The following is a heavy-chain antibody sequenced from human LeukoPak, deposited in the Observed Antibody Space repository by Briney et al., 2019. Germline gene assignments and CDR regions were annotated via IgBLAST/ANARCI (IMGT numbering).Heavy chain of an antibody. D-gene: IGHD2-2*02. CDR2: IKEDGSEE. Sequence: GGSLRLSCAASGFNFGEFWMAWVRQAPGKGLEWVADIKEDGSEEFYVDSVKGRFTISRDNAKNSLYLQMNSLRAEDTAVYYCARKQSGVVVPAAILEAQNWFDPWGQGTLVTVSS. V-gene: IGHV3-7*01. CDR3: ARKQSGVVVPAAILEAQNWFDP. CDR1: GFNFGEFW. J-gene: IGHJ5*02.